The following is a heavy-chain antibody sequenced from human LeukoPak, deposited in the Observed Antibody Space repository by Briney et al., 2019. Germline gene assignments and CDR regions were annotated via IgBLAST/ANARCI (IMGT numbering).Heavy chain of an antibody. CDR3: ARGFRILRLVAEYFQH. V-gene: IGHV4-59*12. J-gene: IGHJ1*01. CDR1: GGSISSYY. Sequence: SETLSLTCTVSGGSISSYYWSWIRQPPGKGLEWIGYIYYSGSTNYNPSLKSRVTISVDTSKNQFSLKLSSVTAADTAVYYCARGFRILRLVAEYFQHWGQGTLVTVSS. CDR2: IYYSGST. D-gene: IGHD2-15*01.